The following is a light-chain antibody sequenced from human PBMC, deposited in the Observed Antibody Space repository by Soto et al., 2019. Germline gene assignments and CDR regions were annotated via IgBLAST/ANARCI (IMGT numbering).Light chain of an antibody. Sequence: EIVLTQSPASLSVSPGESVTLSSSASQSVASNLAWYQQKPGQAPRLLIYGTSTRATGVPARFSGSGSGTDFTLTISSLQSEDFAVYHCQQYSKWPITFGQGTRLEIK. V-gene: IGKV3-15*01. J-gene: IGKJ5*01. CDR1: QSVASN. CDR3: QQYSKWPIT. CDR2: GTS.